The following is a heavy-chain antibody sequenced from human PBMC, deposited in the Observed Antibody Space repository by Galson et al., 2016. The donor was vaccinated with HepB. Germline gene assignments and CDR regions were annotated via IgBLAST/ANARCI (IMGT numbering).Heavy chain of an antibody. CDR2: ISGSGAST. J-gene: IGHJ4*02. V-gene: IGHV3-23*01. CDR1: GFTFSNYD. D-gene: IGHD3-22*01. Sequence: SLRLSCAASGFTFSNYDMSWVRQAPGRGLEWVSGISGSGASTTYADSVKGRFTISRDNSKNALHLQMNSLRAEDTAMYFCARHFSGSYLGQGTLVTVSS. CDR3: ARHFSGSY.